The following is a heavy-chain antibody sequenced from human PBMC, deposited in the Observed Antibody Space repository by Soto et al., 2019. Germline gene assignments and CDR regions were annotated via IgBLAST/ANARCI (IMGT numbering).Heavy chain of an antibody. CDR2: INRSGST. J-gene: IGHJ3*01. V-gene: IGHV4-34*01. CDR3: ASLVLTSP. D-gene: IGHD3-9*01. Sequence: QVQLQQWGTGQLNPSETLSLTCAVSGGSLSNYYWSWVRQSPGKGLEWIGEINRSGSTNYNPSLKRRLTISINTSKNQFSLRLSSVTAADTAMYYCASLVLTSPWGRGTMVIVSS. CDR1: GGSLSNYY.